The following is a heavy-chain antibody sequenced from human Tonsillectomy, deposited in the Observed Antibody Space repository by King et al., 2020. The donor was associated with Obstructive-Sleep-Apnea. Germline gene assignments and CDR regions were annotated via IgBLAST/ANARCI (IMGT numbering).Heavy chain of an antibody. CDR3: ATVDAGAEFDY. D-gene: IGHD1-26*01. Sequence: QLVQSGAEVKKPGASVKVSCKVSGYTLSELSMHWVRQAPGKGLEWMGGFDPEDGETIYEQKFQGRVTMTEETSTDTAYMELSSLRSEDTAVYYCATVDAGAEFDYWGQGTLVTVSS. V-gene: IGHV1-24*01. CDR1: GYTLSELS. CDR2: FDPEDGET. J-gene: IGHJ4*02.